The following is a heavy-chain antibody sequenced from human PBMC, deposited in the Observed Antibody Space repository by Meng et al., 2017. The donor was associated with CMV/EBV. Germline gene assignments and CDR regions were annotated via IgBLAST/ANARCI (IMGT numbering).Heavy chain of an antibody. V-gene: IGHV4-34*01. J-gene: IGHJ4*02. CDR1: CGSFSGYY. CDR2: INHSGST. Sequence: QGQLQQWGGGLLKPSETLSLTCPVYCGSFSGYYWSWIRQAPGKGLEWIGEINHSGSTNYHPSLKSRVTISVDTSKNQFSLKLSSVTAADTAVYYCASSLTYPDYWGQGTLVTVSS. CDR3: ASSLTYPDY. D-gene: IGHD2-15*01.